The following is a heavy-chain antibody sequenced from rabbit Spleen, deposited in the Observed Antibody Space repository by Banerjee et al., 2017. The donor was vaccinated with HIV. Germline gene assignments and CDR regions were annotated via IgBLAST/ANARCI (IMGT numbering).Heavy chain of an antibody. D-gene: IGHD8-1*01. Sequence: QELVESGGGLVQPGGSLKLSCTASGFTLSSYYMNWVRQAPGKGLEWIGYIDPVFGITYYANWVNGRFSISRENAQNTVFLQMTSLTAADTATYFCARDGVGGSYFDLWGPGTLVTVS. CDR3: ARDGVGGSYFDL. V-gene: IGHV1S7*01. J-gene: IGHJ4*01. CDR2: IDPVFGIT. CDR1: GFTLSSYY.